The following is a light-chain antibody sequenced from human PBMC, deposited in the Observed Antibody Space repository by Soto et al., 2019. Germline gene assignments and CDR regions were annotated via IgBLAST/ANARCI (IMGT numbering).Light chain of an antibody. CDR3: QQSFSTLLIT. J-gene: IGKJ5*01. CDR2: AAS. V-gene: IGKV1-39*01. Sequence: IQMTQSPSSLSASVGDGVTITCRASQDIRTYLNWYQQKPGKAPKLLNSAASSLQSGVPSRFSARGSGTDFTLTISTLQPEDFATYYCQQSFSTLLITFGQGTRLEVK. CDR1: QDIRTY.